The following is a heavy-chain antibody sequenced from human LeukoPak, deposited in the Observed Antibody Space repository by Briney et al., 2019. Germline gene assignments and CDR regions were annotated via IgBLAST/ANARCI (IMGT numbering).Heavy chain of an antibody. CDR3: ARARGVVVVPAAPRTFLDV. CDR2: IYHSGST. J-gene: IGHJ6*04. Sequence: SETLSLTCTVSGYSISSGYYWGLIRQPPGKGLEWIGSIYHSGSTYYTPSLKSRVTISVDTSKNQFSLKLNSVTAADTAGYYCARARGVVVVPAAPRTFLDVWGEGTTVTVSS. CDR1: GYSISSGYY. V-gene: IGHV4-38-2*02. D-gene: IGHD2-2*01.